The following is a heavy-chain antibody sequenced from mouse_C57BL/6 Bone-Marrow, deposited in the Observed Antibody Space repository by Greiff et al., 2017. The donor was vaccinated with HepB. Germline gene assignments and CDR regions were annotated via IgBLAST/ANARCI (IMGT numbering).Heavy chain of an antibody. CDR3: TYMITTRYYFDY. CDR1: GYTFTDYE. J-gene: IGHJ2*01. D-gene: IGHD2-4*01. V-gene: IGHV1-15*01. CDR2: IDPETGGT. Sequence: QVQLQQSGAELVRPGASVTLSCKASGYTFTDYEMHWVKQTPVHGLEWIGAIDPETGGTAYNQKFKGKAILTADKSSSTAYMGLRSLTSEDSAVYYCTYMITTRYYFDYWGQGTTLTVSS.